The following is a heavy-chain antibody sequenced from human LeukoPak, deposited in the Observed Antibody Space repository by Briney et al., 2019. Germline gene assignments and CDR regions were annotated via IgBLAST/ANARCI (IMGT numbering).Heavy chain of an antibody. CDR1: GFTFSSYS. CDR3: ARDLPGYYGSGSYYYYDY. D-gene: IGHD3-10*01. Sequence: GGSLRLSCAASGFTFSSYSMNWVRQAPGKGLEWVSSISSSSSYIYYADSVTGRFTISRDNAKNSLYLQMNSLRAEDTAVYYYARDLPGYYGSGSYYYYDYWGQGTLVTVSS. V-gene: IGHV3-21*01. J-gene: IGHJ4*02. CDR2: ISSSSSYI.